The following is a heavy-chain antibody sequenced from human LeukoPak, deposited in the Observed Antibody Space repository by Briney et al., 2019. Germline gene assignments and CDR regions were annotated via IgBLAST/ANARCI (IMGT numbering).Heavy chain of an antibody. D-gene: IGHD6-13*01. CDR1: GGSISSSSYY. CDR3: ARRGIAAAAMGFDY. CDR2: IYYSGST. Sequence: SETLSLTCTVCGGSISSSSYYWGWIRQPPGKGLEWIGSIYYSGSTYYNPSLKSRVTISVDTSKNQFSLKLSSVTAADTAVYYCARRGIAAAAMGFDYWGQGTLVTVSS. J-gene: IGHJ4*02. V-gene: IGHV4-39*01.